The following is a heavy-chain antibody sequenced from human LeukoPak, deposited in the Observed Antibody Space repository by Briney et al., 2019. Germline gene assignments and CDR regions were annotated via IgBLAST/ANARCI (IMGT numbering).Heavy chain of an antibody. D-gene: IGHD6-19*01. Sequence: GESLKISCKGSGDSFSTYWICWVRQTPGKGLEWMGIIYPGDSETRYSPSFQGQVTISADKSISAAHLQWSALKASDTAMYYCARRDRNGFRFDNWGQGTLVTVSS. CDR3: ARRDRNGFRFDN. CDR1: GDSFSTYW. CDR2: IYPGDSET. V-gene: IGHV5-51*01. J-gene: IGHJ4*02.